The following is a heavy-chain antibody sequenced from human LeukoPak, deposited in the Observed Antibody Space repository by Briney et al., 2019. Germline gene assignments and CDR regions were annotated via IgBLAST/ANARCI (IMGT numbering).Heavy chain of an antibody. D-gene: IGHD3-10*01. CDR1: GFTFSSYG. Sequence: GGSLRLSCAASGFTFSSYGMHWVRQAPGKGLEWVAVISYDGSNKYYADSVKGRFTISRDNSKNTLYLQMNSLRAEDTAVYYCAKAGYYYGSGSYPYYFDYWGQGTLVTVSS. J-gene: IGHJ4*02. V-gene: IGHV3-30*18. CDR3: AKAGYYYGSGSYPYYFDY. CDR2: ISYDGSNK.